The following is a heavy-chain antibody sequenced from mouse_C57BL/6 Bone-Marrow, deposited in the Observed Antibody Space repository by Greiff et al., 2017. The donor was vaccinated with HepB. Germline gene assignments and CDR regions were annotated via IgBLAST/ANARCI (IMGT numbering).Heavy chain of an antibody. CDR2: IDPEDGDT. J-gene: IGHJ2*01. CDR1: GFNIKDYY. CDR3: AKEGLRRFLFDY. Sequence: EVQLQQSGAELVRPGASVKLSCTASGFNIKDYYMHWVKQRPEQGLEWIGRIDPEDGDTEYAPKFQGKATMTADTSSNTAYLQLSGLTSESTAVYYCAKEGLRRFLFDYWGQGTALTVSS. D-gene: IGHD2-4*01. V-gene: IGHV14-1*01.